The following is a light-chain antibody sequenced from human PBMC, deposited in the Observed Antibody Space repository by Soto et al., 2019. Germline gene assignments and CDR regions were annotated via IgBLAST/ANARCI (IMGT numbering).Light chain of an antibody. CDR1: QSLLQSDGKTY. CDR3: MQDVELPFT. CDR2: EVS. Sequence: DLVMTQSPLSLSVTPGQSASMSCKSSQSLLQSDGKTYLFWYLQKPGQPPRLXIYEVSNRFSGVPDRFSASGSGTDFTLKISRVEAEDVGVYYCMQDVELPFTFGGGTKMDIK. J-gene: IGKJ4*01. V-gene: IGKV2D-29*01.